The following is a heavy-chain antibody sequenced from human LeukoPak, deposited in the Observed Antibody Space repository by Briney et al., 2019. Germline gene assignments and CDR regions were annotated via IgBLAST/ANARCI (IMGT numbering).Heavy chain of an antibody. D-gene: IGHD3-3*01. V-gene: IGHV1-58*01. CDR1: GFTFTSSA. CDR3: AADPVATIFGVVNGAFDI. CDR2: IVVGSGNT. J-gene: IGHJ3*02. Sequence: ASVKVSCKASGFTFTSSAVQWVRQARAQRLEWIGWIVVGSGNTNYAQKFQERVTITRDMSTSTAYMELSSLRSEDTAVYYCAADPVATIFGVVNGAFDIWGQGTMVTVSS.